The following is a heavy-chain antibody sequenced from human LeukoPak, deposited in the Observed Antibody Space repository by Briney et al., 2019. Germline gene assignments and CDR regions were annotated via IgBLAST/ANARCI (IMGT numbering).Heavy chain of an antibody. Sequence: PGGSLRLSCAASGFTFSGYWMHWVRQAPGKGLVWVSRINSDGRSTSYADSVKGRFTISRDNAKNTLYLQMNSLRAEDTAGYYCAREGGDTAIYYFDYWGQGTLVTVSS. CDR3: AREGGDTAIYYFDY. D-gene: IGHD5-18*01. CDR2: INSDGRST. V-gene: IGHV3-74*01. CDR1: GFTFSGYW. J-gene: IGHJ4*02.